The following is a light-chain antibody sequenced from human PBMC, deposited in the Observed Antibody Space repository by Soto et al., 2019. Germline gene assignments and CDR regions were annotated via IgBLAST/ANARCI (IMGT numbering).Light chain of an antibody. J-gene: IGKJ1*01. CDR2: LGS. V-gene: IGKV2-28*01. CDR1: QSLLHSNGYNY. Sequence: DIVMTQSPLSLPVTPGEPASISCRSSQSLLHSNGYNYLDWYLQKPGQSPQLLIYLGSNRASGVPDRFSGSGSGTDFTLEISTVEAEDVGIYYCIQTLQTPPWTFGQGTKVEIK. CDR3: IQTLQTPPWT.